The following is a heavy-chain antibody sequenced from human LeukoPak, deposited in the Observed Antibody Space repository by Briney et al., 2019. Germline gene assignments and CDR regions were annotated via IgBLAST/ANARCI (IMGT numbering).Heavy chain of an antibody. CDR1: GYTFTSYG. J-gene: IGHJ4*02. CDR3: ARESKAYYYNSSGLEFDY. CDR2: INPNSGGT. Sequence: ASVKVSCKASGYTFTSYGISWVRQAPGQGLEWMGRINPNSGGTNYAQKFQGRVTMTRDTSISTAYMELSRLRSDDTAVYYCARESKAYYYNSSGLEFDYWGQGTLVTVSS. D-gene: IGHD3-22*01. V-gene: IGHV1-2*06.